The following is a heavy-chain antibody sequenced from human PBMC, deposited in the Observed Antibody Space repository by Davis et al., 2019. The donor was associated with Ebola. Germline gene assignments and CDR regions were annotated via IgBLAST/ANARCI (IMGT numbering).Heavy chain of an antibody. J-gene: IGHJ3*02. CDR3: ARLLGSYSAFDI. CDR1: GGSISSYY. CDR2: IYYSGST. Sequence: SETLSLTCTVSGGSISSYYWSWIRQPPGKGLEWIGYIYYSGSTNYNPSLKSRVTIPVDTSKNQFSLKLSSVTAADTAVYYCARLLGSYSAFDIWGQGTMVTVSS. D-gene: IGHD1-26*01. V-gene: IGHV4-59*08.